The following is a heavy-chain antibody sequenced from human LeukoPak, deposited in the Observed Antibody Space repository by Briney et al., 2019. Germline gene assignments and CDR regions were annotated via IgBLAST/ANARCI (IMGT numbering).Heavy chain of an antibody. CDR2: ISYDGSNK. J-gene: IGHJ4*02. V-gene: IGHV3-30-3*01. Sequence: PGGSLRLSCAASGFTFSSYAMHWVSQAPGKGLEWVAVISYDGSNKYYADSVKGRFTISRDNSKNTLYLQMNSLRAEDTAVYYCARDPSHYYGSGSFDYWGQGTLVTVSS. CDR3: ARDPSHYYGSGSFDY. CDR1: GFTFSSYA. D-gene: IGHD3-10*01.